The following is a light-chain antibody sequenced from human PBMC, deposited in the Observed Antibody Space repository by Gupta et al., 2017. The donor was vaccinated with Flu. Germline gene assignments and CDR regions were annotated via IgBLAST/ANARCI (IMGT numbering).Light chain of an antibody. Sequence: SYVLTQPPSVSVAPGKTPRITCGGNNIGRKSVHWYQQKPGQAPVLVVYDDNDRPSGIPERFSGSNSGNTATLTISRVEAGNEADYYCQVWDSSSDYVFATGTKVTVL. CDR1: NIGRKS. J-gene: IGLJ1*01. V-gene: IGLV3-21*03. CDR2: DDN. CDR3: QVWDSSSDYV.